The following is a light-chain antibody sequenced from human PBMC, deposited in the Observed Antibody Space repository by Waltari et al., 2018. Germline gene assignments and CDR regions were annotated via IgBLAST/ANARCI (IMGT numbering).Light chain of an antibody. Sequence: QSALTQPASVSGSPGQSITISCTGTSSDVGGYNYVSWYQQHPGKAPNLMIYDVSKRPSGVSKRFSGSKSGNTASLTISGLQAEDEADYYCSSYTSSSTFVFGGGTKLSVL. CDR2: DVS. CDR3: SSYTSSSTFV. J-gene: IGLJ2*01. CDR1: SSDVGGYNY. V-gene: IGLV2-14*01.